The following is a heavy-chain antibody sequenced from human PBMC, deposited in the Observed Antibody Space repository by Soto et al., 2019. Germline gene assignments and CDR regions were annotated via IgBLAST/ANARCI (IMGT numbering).Heavy chain of an antibody. CDR1: GGSFSGYY. J-gene: IGHJ4*02. V-gene: IGHV4-34*01. D-gene: IGHD5-18*01. Sequence: SETLSLTCAVYGGSFSGYYWSWIRQPPGKGLEWIGEINHSGSTNYNPSLKSRVTISVDTSKNQFSLKLSSVTAADTAVYYCAREYTYGSNFFDCWGQGALVTVS. CDR2: INHSGST. CDR3: AREYTYGSNFFDC.